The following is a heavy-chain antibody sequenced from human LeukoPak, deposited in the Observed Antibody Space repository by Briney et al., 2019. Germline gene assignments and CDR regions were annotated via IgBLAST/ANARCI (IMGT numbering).Heavy chain of an antibody. CDR2: ISGSNGNT. D-gene: IGHD3-9*01. CDR1: GYTFTSYG. J-gene: IGHJ4*02. CDR3: ARCLLTGYSIY. V-gene: IGHV1-18*01. Sequence: GASVKVSCKTSGYTFTSYGISWVRRAPGQGLEWMGWISGSNGNTKYAQRLQGRVTMTTDTSTSTAYMELRSLRSDDTAVYYCARCLLTGYSIYWGQGTLVTVSS.